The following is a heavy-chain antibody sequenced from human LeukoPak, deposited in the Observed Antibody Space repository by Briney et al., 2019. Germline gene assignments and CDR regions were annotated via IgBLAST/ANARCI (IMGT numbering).Heavy chain of an antibody. D-gene: IGHD2/OR15-2a*01. V-gene: IGHV4-61*01. J-gene: IGHJ4*02. CDR2: VYYSGST. Sequence: SQTLSLTCTVSGGSISGGSYYWSWIRQPPGKGLEWVGYVYYSGSTKYNSSLNSRVTISFDTSKNQLSLKLSSVTAADTAVYYCARGEYGLFDYWGQGTLVTVSS. CDR3: ARGEYGLFDY. CDR1: GGSISGGSYY.